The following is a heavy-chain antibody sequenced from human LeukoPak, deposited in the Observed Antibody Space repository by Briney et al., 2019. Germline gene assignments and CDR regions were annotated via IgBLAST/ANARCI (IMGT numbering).Heavy chain of an antibody. Sequence: EASVKVSCKASGYTFTNYRIHWVRQAPGQSLEWMGQINGGVENTKYSQKFQGRLTITRDIVATTAYLELSSLRSEDTAVYFCARAEVLESFGHNKHCMDVWGQGTTVIVSS. CDR1: GYTFTNYR. D-gene: IGHD3-16*01. CDR3: ARAEVLESFGHNKHCMDV. CDR2: INGGVENT. J-gene: IGHJ6*02. V-gene: IGHV1-3*01.